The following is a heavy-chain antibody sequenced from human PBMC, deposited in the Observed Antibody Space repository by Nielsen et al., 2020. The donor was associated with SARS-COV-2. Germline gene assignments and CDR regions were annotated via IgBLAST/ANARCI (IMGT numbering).Heavy chain of an antibody. V-gene: IGHV3-74*01. J-gene: IGHJ3*02. D-gene: IGHD3-22*01. CDR2: IDSDGSTT. Sequence: GESLKISCAASGFTFSKYWMHWVRQAPGKGLVWVSRIDSDGSTTRYADSVKGRVTISRDNAKNTLYLQMNSLRAEDTAVYYCARTTYYYDSSGYYAYDAFDIWGQGTMVTVSS. CDR1: GFTFSKYW. CDR3: ARTTYYYDSSGYYAYDAFDI.